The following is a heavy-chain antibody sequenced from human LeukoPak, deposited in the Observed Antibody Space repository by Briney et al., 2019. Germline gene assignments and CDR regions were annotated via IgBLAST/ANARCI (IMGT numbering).Heavy chain of an antibody. J-gene: IGHJ4*02. CDR1: GFSFNEYA. CDR2: IWRDGSNE. Sequence: GRSLRLSCAAAGFSFNEYAMHWVRQAPGKGLEWVAVIWRDGSNEYYADSVKGRFTVSRDNPKNTLNLQMDSLRVEDTAVYYCARHGSGRKYFDPLDYWGQGTLVTVSS. D-gene: IGHD1-26*01. V-gene: IGHV3-33*08. CDR3: ARHGSGRKYFDPLDY.